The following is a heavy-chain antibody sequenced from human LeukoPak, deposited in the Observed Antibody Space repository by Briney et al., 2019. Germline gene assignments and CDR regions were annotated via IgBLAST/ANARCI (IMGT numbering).Heavy chain of an antibody. CDR3: ARDYVDYYDSSGSIY. V-gene: IGHV3-11*04. J-gene: IGHJ4*02. CDR1: GFTFSDYY. Sequence: PGGSLRLSCAASGFTFSDYYMSWIRQAPGKGLERVSYISSSGSTIYYADSVKGRFTISRDNAKNSLYLQMNSLRAEDTAVYYCARDYVDYYDSSGSIYWGQGTLVTVSS. D-gene: IGHD3-22*01. CDR2: ISSSGSTI.